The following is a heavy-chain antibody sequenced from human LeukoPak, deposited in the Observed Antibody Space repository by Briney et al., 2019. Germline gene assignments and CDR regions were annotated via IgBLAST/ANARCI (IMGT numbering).Heavy chain of an antibody. D-gene: IGHD1-26*01. CDR2: MNPNSGNT. J-gene: IGHJ4*02. CDR3: ARGGELLGVNDY. V-gene: IGHV1-8*01. CDR1: GYTFTSYD. Sequence: ASVKVSCKASGYTFTSYDINWVRQATGQGLEWMGWMNPNSGNTGYAQKCQGRVTMTRNTSISTAYMELSSLRSEDTAVYYCARGGELLGVNDYWGQGTLVTVSS.